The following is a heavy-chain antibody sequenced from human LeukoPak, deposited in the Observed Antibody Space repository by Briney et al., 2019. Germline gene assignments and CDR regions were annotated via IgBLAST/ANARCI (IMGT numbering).Heavy chain of an antibody. CDR3: ARQRTVAGNWFDP. V-gene: IGHV3-48*04. Sequence: QPGGSLRLSCAASGFTFSSYAMNWVRQAPGKGLEWVSYISSSGSTIYYADSVKGRFTISRDNAKNSLYLQMNSLRAEDTAVYYCARQRTVAGNWFDPWGQGTLVTVSS. J-gene: IGHJ5*02. CDR1: GFTFSSYA. D-gene: IGHD6-19*01. CDR2: ISSSGSTI.